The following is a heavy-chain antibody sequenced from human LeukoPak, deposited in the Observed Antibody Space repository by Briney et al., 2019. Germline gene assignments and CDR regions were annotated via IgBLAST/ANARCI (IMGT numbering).Heavy chain of an antibody. V-gene: IGHV3-7*03. J-gene: IGHJ4*02. CDR3: TTLAAQADFDY. D-gene: IGHD6-6*01. CDR2: IKQDGSEK. CDR1: GFTFSSYW. Sequence: GGSLRLSRAASGFTFSSYWMSWVRQAPGKGLEWVANIKQDGSEKYYVDSVKGRFTISRDNAKNSLYLQMNSLKTEDTAVYYCTTLAAQADFDYWGQGTLVTVSS.